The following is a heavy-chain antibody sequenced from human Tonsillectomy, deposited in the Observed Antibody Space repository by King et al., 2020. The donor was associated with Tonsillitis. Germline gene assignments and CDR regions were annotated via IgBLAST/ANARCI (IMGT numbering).Heavy chain of an antibody. CDR2: ISWNSGII. D-gene: IGHD1-26*01. CDR3: ARDIRPLFGIVRATTGFDY. Sequence: VQLVESGGGLGQPGRSLRLSCAASGFTFDNYAMHWVRQAPGKGLEWVSGISWNSGIIVYADSFKGRFTISRDNAKNSLYLQMNSLRAEDTALYYCARDIRPLFGIVRATTGFDYWGQGTLVSVSS. J-gene: IGHJ4*02. CDR1: GFTFDNYA. V-gene: IGHV3-9*01.